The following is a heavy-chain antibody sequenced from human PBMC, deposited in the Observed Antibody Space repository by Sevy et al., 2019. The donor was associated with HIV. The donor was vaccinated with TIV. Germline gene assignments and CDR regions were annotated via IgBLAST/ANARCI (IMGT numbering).Heavy chain of an antibody. D-gene: IGHD7-27*01. J-gene: IGHJ3*02. Sequence: GGSLRLSCAASGFTFSDYYMNWIRLAPGKGLEWVSYISASGGTIYYADSVKGRFTISRDNAKNSLYLQMNSLRTEDTAVYYCARDSLSLGAFDIWGQGTMVTVSS. V-gene: IGHV3-11*01. CDR3: ARDSLSLGAFDI. CDR2: ISASGGTI. CDR1: GFTFSDYY.